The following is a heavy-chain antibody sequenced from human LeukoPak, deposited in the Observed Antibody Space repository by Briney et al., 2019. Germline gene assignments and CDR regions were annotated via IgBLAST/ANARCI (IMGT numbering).Heavy chain of an antibody. Sequence: GGSLRLSCAASGFTFSSYAMSWVRQAPGKGLEWVSAISGSGGSTYYADSVKGRFTISRDNSKNTLYLQMNSLRAEDTAVYYCAKDQLHCSSTSCYDEFDYWGRGTLVTVSS. CDR1: GFTFSSYA. CDR2: ISGSGGST. CDR3: AKDQLHCSSTSCYDEFDY. J-gene: IGHJ4*02. V-gene: IGHV3-23*01. D-gene: IGHD2-2*01.